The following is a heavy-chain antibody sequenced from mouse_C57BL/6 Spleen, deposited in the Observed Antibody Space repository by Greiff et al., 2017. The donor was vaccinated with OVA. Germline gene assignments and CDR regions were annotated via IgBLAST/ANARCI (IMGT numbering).Heavy chain of an antibody. CDR2: IRSKSSNYAT. J-gene: IGHJ1*03. CDR3: GRYEGPFWYFDV. Sequence: EVHLVESGGGLVQPTGSLKLSCAASGFTFNTYAMHWVRQAPGKGLEWVARIRSKSSNYATYYADSVKDRFTISRDDSQSMLYLQMNNLKTEDTAMYCCGRYEGPFWYFDVWGTGTTVTVSS. V-gene: IGHV10-3*01. CDR1: GFTFNTYA. D-gene: IGHD2-3*01.